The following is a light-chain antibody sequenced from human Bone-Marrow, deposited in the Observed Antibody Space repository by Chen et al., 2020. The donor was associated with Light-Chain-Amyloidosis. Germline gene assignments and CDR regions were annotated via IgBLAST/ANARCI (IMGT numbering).Light chain of an antibody. Sequence: AWLTQPPSLSRGLGQTATLTCTGNSNNVGNRGAAWLQQHQGHPPNVGSYRNTNRPSGISDRFSASRAGNTVSLTITGLQPEDEADYYCATWDPSVKIMLFGGGTKLTVL. V-gene: IGLV10-54*04. CDR1: SNNVGNRG. CDR3: ATWDPSVKIML. J-gene: IGLJ3*02. CDR2: RNT.